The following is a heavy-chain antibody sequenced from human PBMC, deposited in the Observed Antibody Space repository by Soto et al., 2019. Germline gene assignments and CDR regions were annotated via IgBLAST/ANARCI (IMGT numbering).Heavy chain of an antibody. Sequence: GGSLRLSCAASGFTFSSYAMSWARQAPGKGLEWVSSIGVSSDAYYADSVKGRFTISRDNSRNTLYLQMNSLRAEDTAPYYCAKNYFFDSWGQGTLVTVSS. CDR1: GFTFSSYA. CDR3: AKNYFFDS. CDR2: IGVSSDA. V-gene: IGHV3-23*01. J-gene: IGHJ4*02.